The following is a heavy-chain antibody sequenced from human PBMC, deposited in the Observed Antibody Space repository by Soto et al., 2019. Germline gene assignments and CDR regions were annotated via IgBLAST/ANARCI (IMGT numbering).Heavy chain of an antibody. V-gene: IGHV3-30-3*01. J-gene: IGHJ4*02. D-gene: IGHD6-19*01. CDR3: ARATQEQWADLCDY. CDR2: ISYDGSNK. CDR1: GFTFSSYA. Sequence: QVQLVESGGGVVQPGRSLRLSCAASGFTFSSYAMHWVRQAPGKGLEWVAVISYDGSNKYYADSVKGRFTISRDNSKNTLYLQMNSLRAEDTAVYYCARATQEQWADLCDYWGQGTLVTVSS.